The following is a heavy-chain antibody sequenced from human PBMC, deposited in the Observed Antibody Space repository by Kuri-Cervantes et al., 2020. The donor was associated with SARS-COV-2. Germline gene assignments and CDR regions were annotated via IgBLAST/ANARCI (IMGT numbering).Heavy chain of an antibody. D-gene: IGHD2-2*01. CDR1: GFIFSNYW. Sequence: GESLKISCAASGFIFSNYWMNWVRQAPGKGLEWVAKIKEDGSGKYYADSVKGRFTISRDNAKDTLYLQMNSLRAEDTAVYYCARLVFVDAFDIWGQGTMVTVSS. J-gene: IGHJ3*02. CDR3: ARLVFVDAFDI. CDR2: IKEDGSGK. V-gene: IGHV3-7*01.